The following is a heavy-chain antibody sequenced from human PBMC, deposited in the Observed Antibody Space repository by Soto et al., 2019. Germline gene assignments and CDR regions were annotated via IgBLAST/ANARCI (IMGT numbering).Heavy chain of an antibody. CDR3: ARELGSGYDRGDY. J-gene: IGHJ4*02. V-gene: IGHV1-69*12. Sequence: QVQLVQSGDEVKKPGSSVKVSCKASGDTFTNHVFNWVRQAPGQGLEWMGGIISLFGTPNYSRRFQGRVTIAGDESTATSYMELSSLRSDDTAVYYCARELGSGYDRGDYWGQGTLVTVSS. CDR1: GDTFTNHV. D-gene: IGHD5-12*01. CDR2: IISLFGTP.